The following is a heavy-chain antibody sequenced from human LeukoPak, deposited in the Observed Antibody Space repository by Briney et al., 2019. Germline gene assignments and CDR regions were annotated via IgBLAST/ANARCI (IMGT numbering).Heavy chain of an antibody. D-gene: IGHD3-3*01. CDR3: ARGDFWSGDYTDAFDV. J-gene: IGHJ3*01. V-gene: IGHV3-7*04. CDR2: IKPNGSEK. CDR1: GFTFSNYW. Sequence: GGSLRLSCAASGFTFSNYWMSWVRQAPGKGLEWVANIKPNGSEKYCVDSVKGRFSISRDNVRNVLYLQMNNLRAGDTALYYCARGDFWSGDYTDAFDVWGQGAMVTVSA.